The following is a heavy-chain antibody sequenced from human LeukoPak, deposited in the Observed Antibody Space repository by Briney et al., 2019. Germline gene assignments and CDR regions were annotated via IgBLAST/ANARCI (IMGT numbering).Heavy chain of an antibody. J-gene: IGHJ4*02. D-gene: IGHD4-17*01. V-gene: IGHV3-7*03. Sequence: PGGSLRLSCEASGFTFSTSTMHWVRQAPGKGLEWVANINQHGGDIHYVDSVKGRFTISRDNAKNSVYLQMNSLRAEDMALYYCAKGRGLSYDYGVDYWGQGTLVTVSS. CDR2: INQHGGDI. CDR3: AKGRGLSYDYGVDY. CDR1: GFTFSTST.